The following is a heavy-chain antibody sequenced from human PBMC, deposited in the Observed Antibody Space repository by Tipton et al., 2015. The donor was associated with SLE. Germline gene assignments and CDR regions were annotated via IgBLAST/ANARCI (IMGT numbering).Heavy chain of an antibody. V-gene: IGHV4-59*08. CDR2: IYNSRST. CDR1: GGSINTYY. J-gene: IGHJ4*02. Sequence: LSLTCTFSGGSINTYYWSWIRQSPGKGLEWIGYIYNSRSTIYNPSLKSRVTISLDTSRDQVSLKLSSVTAADTAVYYCARVVPGSHFDYWGQGTLVTVSS. D-gene: IGHD2-2*01. CDR3: ARVVPGSHFDY.